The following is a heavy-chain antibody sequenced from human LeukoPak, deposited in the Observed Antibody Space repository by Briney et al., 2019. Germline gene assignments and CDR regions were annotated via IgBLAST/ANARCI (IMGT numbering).Heavy chain of an antibody. CDR2: ISGSGGNT. CDR3: AKESGSSTDFDY. CDR1: GFTFSSYA. D-gene: IGHD2-2*01. Sequence: GGSLRLSCAASGFTFSSYAMSRVRQAPGKGLEWVSAISGSGGNTYYADSVKGRFTISRDNSKSTLYVQMNSLRAEDTAVYYCAKESGSSTDFDYWGQGTLVTVSS. V-gene: IGHV3-23*01. J-gene: IGHJ4*02.